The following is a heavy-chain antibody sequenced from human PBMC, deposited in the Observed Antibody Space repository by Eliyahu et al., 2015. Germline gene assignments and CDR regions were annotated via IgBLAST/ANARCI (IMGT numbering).Heavy chain of an antibody. CDR1: GXTFSSXA. CDR3: AYTRIYGGNELVGYYYGMDV. V-gene: IGHV3-23*01. D-gene: IGHD4-23*01. Sequence: EVQLLESGGGLVQPGGSXRXXCAASGXTFSSXAMSWVRQAPGKGLEWVSAISGSGGSTYYADSVKGRFTISRDNSKNTLYLQMNSLRAEDTAVYYCAYTRIYGGNELVGYYYGMDVWGQGTTVTVSS. CDR2: ISGSGGST. J-gene: IGHJ6*02.